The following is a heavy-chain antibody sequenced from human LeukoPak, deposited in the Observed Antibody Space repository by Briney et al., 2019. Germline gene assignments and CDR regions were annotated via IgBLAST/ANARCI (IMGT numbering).Heavy chain of an antibody. Sequence: GGSLRLSCAASGFTFSSYSMNWVRQAPGKGLEWVSSISSSSSYIYYADSVKGRFTISRDNSKNTLYLQMNSLRAEDTAVYYCAKDAHDWARWELLEGGAFDIWGQGTMVTVSS. V-gene: IGHV3-21*04. D-gene: IGHD1-26*01. CDR2: ISSSSSYI. CDR1: GFTFSSYS. CDR3: AKDAHDWARWELLEGGAFDI. J-gene: IGHJ3*02.